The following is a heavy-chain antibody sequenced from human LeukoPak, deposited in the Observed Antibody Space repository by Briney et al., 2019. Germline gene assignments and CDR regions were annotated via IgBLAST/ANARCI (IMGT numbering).Heavy chain of an antibody. CDR3: ARDDFRSGYRAFEI. CDR2: IYTSGST. D-gene: IGHD3-3*01. CDR1: GGSISSYY. V-gene: IGHV4-4*07. Sequence: TSETLSLTCSVSGGSISSYYWSWIRQPAGKGLEWIGRIYTSGSTNYNPSLKSRATMSVDTSKNQFSLKLSSVTAADTAVYYCARDDFRSGYRAFEIWGQGTMVTVSS. J-gene: IGHJ3*02.